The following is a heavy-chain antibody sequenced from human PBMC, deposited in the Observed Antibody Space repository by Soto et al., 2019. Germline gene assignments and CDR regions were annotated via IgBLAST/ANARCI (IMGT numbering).Heavy chain of an antibody. CDR1: GGSISSYY. D-gene: IGHD3-10*01. J-gene: IGHJ3*02. CDR2: IYYSGST. CDR3: ARVAPITMVRGVIKHAFDI. Sequence: PSETLSLTCTVSGGSISSYYWSWIRQPPGKGLEWIGYIYYSGSTNYNPSLKSRVTISVDTSKNQFSLKLSSVTAADTAVYYCARVAPITMVRGVIKHAFDIWGQGTRVTVS. V-gene: IGHV4-59*01.